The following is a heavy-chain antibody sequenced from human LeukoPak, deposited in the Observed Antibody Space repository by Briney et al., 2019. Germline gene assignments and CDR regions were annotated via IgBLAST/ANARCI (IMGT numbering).Heavy chain of an antibody. CDR2: ISSSSSYI. J-gene: IGHJ3*02. CDR1: GFTFSSYS. D-gene: IGHD1-26*01. Sequence: GGSLRLSCAASGFTFSSYSMNWVRQAPGKGLEWVSSISSSSSYIYYADSVKGRFTISRDNAKNSLYLQMNSLRAEDTAVYYCARSRWELLDAFDIWGQGTMVPVSS. V-gene: IGHV3-21*04. CDR3: ARSRWELLDAFDI.